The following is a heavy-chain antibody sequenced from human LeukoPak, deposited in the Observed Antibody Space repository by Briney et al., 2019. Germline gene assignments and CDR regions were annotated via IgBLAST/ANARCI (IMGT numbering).Heavy chain of an antibody. CDR2: IIPILGIA. Sequence: ASVKVSCKASGGTFSSYAISWVRQAPGQGLEWMGRIIPILGIANYAQKFQGRVTITADKSTSTAYMELSSLRSEDTAVYYCARDTYYYDSSGYPGAFDIWGQGTMVTVSS. D-gene: IGHD3-22*01. CDR1: GGTFSSYA. J-gene: IGHJ3*02. CDR3: ARDTYYYDSSGYPGAFDI. V-gene: IGHV1-69*04.